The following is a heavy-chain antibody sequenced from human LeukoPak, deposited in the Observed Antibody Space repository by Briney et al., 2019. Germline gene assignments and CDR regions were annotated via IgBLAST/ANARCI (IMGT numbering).Heavy chain of an antibody. V-gene: IGHV3-20*04. J-gene: IGHJ4*02. CDR2: IHWNGGST. CDR1: GFTLDDYG. CDR3: ASDPLLYCSSTSCYDYYFDY. D-gene: IGHD2-2*01. Sequence: GGSLRLSCAASGFTLDDYGMSWVRQVPGKGLEWVSGIHWNGGSTGYADSVMRRFTISRDNAKNSLYLQMNSLGAEDTALYYCASDPLLYCSSTSCYDYYFDYWGQGTLVTVSS.